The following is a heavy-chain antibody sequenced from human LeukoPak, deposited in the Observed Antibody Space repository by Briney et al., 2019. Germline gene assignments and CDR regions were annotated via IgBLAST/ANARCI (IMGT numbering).Heavy chain of an antibody. J-gene: IGHJ4*02. CDR2: ISYDGSNK. D-gene: IGHD2-15*01. V-gene: IGHV3-30*18. CDR3: AKNSVVGYFDY. Sequence: GGSLRLSCAASGFTFSSYGMHWVRQAPGKGLEWVAVISYDGSNKYYADSVKGRFTISRDNSKNTLYLQMNSLRVEDTAVYYCAKNSVVGYFDYWGQGTLVTVSS. CDR1: GFTFSSYG.